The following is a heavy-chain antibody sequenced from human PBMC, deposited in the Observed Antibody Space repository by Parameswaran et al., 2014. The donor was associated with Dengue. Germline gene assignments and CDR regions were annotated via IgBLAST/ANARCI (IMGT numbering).Heavy chain of an antibody. Sequence: WVRQAPGQGLEWMGIINPSGGSTSYAQKFQGRVTMTRDTSTSTVYMELSSLRSEDTAVYYCARGMVTGYYNGRILGYWGQGTLVTVSS. V-gene: IGHV1-46*01. CDR3: ARGMVTGYYNGRILGY. D-gene: IGHD3-9*01. J-gene: IGHJ4*02. CDR2: INPSGGST.